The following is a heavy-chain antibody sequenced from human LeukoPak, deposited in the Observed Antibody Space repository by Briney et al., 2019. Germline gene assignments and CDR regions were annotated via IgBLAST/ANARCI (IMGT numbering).Heavy chain of an antibody. CDR2: ISGSGGST. CDR3: AKPKHIVVVIGWFDP. J-gene: IGHJ5*02. Sequence: GGSLRLSCAASGFTFSSYAMSWVRQAPGKGLEWVSAISGSGGSTYYADSVKGRFTISRDNSKNTLYLQMNSLRAEDTAVYYCAKPKHIVVVIGWFDPRGQGTLVTVSS. CDR1: GFTFSSYA. V-gene: IGHV3-23*01. D-gene: IGHD2-21*01.